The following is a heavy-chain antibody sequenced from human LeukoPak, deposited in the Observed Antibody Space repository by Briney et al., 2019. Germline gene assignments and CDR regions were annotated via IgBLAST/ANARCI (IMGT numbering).Heavy chain of an antibody. J-gene: IGHJ4*02. Sequence: SETLSLTCSVSGGSIGRYYWNWIRHPPGKGLEWIGSSHYSGSTNYNPSLKSRVSISVDASKNQFSLKLSSVTAADTAVYYCAREFRIPAARVYSFDSWGQGTLVTVFS. V-gene: IGHV4-59*01. CDR1: GGSIGRYY. D-gene: IGHD6-25*01. CDR2: SHYSGST. CDR3: AREFRIPAARVYSFDS.